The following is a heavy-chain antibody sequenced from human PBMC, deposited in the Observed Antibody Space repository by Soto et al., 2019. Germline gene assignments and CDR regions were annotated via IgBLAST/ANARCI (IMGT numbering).Heavy chain of an antibody. CDR2: IYYSGST. Sequence: SETLSLTCTVSGDSVSSDGYYWSWIRQHPGKGIEWIGDIYYSGSTSYPPSFKVGLTFSVDRFEIPLSLRLNSVTAAYTAVYYCARRHDILTGPDAFDIWGQGTMVTVSS. D-gene: IGHD3-9*01. CDR1: GDSVSSDGYY. CDR3: ARRHDILTGPDAFDI. V-gene: IGHV4-31*02. J-gene: IGHJ3*02.